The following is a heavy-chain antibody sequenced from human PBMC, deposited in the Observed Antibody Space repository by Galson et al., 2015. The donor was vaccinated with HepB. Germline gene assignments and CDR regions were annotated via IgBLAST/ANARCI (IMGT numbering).Heavy chain of an antibody. J-gene: IGHJ6*02. CDR2: IYYSGST. D-gene: IGHD3-3*01. CDR1: GGSISSGSYY. V-gene: IGHV4-31*03. Sequence: TLSLPCPVSGGSISSGSYYWSWIRQHPGKGLEWIGYIYYSGSTYYNPSLKSRVTISVDTSKNQFSLKLSSVTAADTAVYYCARGLRYYDFWSGCVGIDVWGQGTTVTVSS. CDR3: ARGLRYYDFWSGCVGIDV.